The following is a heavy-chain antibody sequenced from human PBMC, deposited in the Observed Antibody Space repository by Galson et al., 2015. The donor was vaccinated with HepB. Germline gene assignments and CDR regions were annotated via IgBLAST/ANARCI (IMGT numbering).Heavy chain of an antibody. Sequence: SLRLSCAASGFTVSSNYMSWVRQAPGKGLEWVSVIYSGGSTYYADSVKGRFTISRDNSKNTLYLEMNSLRAEDTAVYYCARVLSGTYPDYWGQGTLVTVSS. J-gene: IGHJ4*02. CDR3: ARVLSGTYPDY. V-gene: IGHV3-53*01. CDR2: IYSGGST. D-gene: IGHD1-26*01. CDR1: GFTVSSNY.